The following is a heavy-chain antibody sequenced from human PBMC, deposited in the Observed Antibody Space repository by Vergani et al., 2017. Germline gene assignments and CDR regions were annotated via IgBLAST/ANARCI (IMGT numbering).Heavy chain of an antibody. CDR1: GGSFTSYH. V-gene: IGHV4-34*01. J-gene: IGHJ6*03. Sequence: QVQLQQWGGGLLKPSETLSLTCVVNGGSFTSYHWTWIRQSPGEGLEWVGDIDHTGRPDYNPSLKSRLTMSVDKSRNLFSLMLNSVTATDTAIYFCARVNTETNGHLYYYYYMDVWGQGTAVTVS. CDR2: IDHTGRP. D-gene: IGHD4-11*01. CDR3: ARVNTETNGHLYYYYYMDV.